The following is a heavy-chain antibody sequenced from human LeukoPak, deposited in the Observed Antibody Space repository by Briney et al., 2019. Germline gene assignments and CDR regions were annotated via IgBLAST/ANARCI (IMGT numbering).Heavy chain of an antibody. J-gene: IGHJ4*02. CDR2: IRYDGSNK. Sequence: GGSLRLSCAASGFTFSSYGMHWVRQAPGKGLEWVAFIRYDGSNKYYADSVKGRFTISRDNSKNTLYLQMNSLRAEDTAVYYCAKMITMVRGVPNYWGQGTLVTVSS. V-gene: IGHV3-30*02. D-gene: IGHD3-10*01. CDR3: AKMITMVRGVPNY. CDR1: GFTFSSYG.